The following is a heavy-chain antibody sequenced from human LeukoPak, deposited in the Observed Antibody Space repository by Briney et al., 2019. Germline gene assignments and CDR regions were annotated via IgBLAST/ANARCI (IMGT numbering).Heavy chain of an antibody. V-gene: IGHV3-21*01. CDR3: AREIKYYYDSSGYLRFDY. J-gene: IGHJ4*02. CDR2: ISSSSSYI. D-gene: IGHD3-22*01. CDR1: GFTLSSYS. Sequence: GGSLRLSCAASGFTLSSYSMNWVRQAPGKGLEWVSSISSSSSYIYYADSVKGRFTISRDNAKNSLYLQMNSLRAEDTAVYYCAREIKYYYDSSGYLRFDYWGQGTLVTVSS.